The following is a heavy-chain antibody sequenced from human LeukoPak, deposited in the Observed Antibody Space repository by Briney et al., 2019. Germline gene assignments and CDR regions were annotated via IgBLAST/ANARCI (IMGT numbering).Heavy chain of an antibody. J-gene: IGHJ4*02. Sequence: ASVKVSCKTSGYTFTSYYMHWVRQAPGQGLEWMGIINPSGGSTSYAQKFQGRVTMTRDTSTSTVYMELSSLRSEDTAVYYCARLGYCSSASCPPFDYWGQGTLVTVSS. CDR2: INPSGGST. V-gene: IGHV1-46*01. CDR3: ARLGYCSSASCPPFDY. D-gene: IGHD2-2*01. CDR1: GYTFTSYY.